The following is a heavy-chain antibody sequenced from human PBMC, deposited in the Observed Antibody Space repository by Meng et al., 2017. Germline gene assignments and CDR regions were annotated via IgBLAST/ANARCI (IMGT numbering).Heavy chain of an antibody. CDR3: AKRYDSSPYYYGMDV. Sequence: GGSLRLSCAASGFTFSSYWMHWVRQAPGKGLVWVSRINSDGSSTSYADSVKGRFTISRDNAKNTLYLQMNSLRAEDTAVYYCAKRYDSSPYYYGMDVWGRGTTVTVSS. J-gene: IGHJ6*02. D-gene: IGHD3-22*01. CDR2: INSDGSST. V-gene: IGHV3-74*01. CDR1: GFTFSSYW.